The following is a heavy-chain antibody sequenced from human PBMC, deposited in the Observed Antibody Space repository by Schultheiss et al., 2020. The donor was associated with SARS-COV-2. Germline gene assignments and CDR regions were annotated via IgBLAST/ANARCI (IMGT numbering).Heavy chain of an antibody. Sequence: SETLSLTCTVSGGSISSYYWSWIRQPPGKGLEWIGEINHSGSTNYNPSLKSRVTISVDTSKNQFSLKLSSVTAADTAVYYCARDHWGTLDAFDIWGQGTMVTVS. CDR3: ARDHWGTLDAFDI. D-gene: IGHD3-16*01. J-gene: IGHJ3*02. CDR1: GGSISSYY. V-gene: IGHV4-34*01. CDR2: INHSGST.